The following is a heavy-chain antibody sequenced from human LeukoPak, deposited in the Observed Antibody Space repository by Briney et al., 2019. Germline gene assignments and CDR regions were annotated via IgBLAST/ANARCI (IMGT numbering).Heavy chain of an antibody. CDR2: ISYDGSNK. J-gene: IGHJ6*03. Sequence: PGRSLRLSCAASGFTFSSYGMHWVRQAPGKGLEWVAVISYDGSNKYYADSVKGRFTISRDNSKNTLYLQMNSLRAEDTAVYYCAKDWQLAAYYYYYYYMDVWGKGTTVTVSS. CDR1: GFTFSSYG. CDR3: AKDWQLAAYYYYYYYMDV. D-gene: IGHD6-6*01. V-gene: IGHV3-30*18.